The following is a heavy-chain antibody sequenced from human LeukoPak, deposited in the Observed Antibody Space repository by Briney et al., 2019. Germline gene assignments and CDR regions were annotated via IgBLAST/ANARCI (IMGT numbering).Heavy chain of an antibody. CDR2: TYYKSKWYN. CDR1: GDSVSSNSAT. V-gene: IGHV6-1*01. J-gene: IGHJ4*02. D-gene: IGHD3-22*01. Sequence: SQTLSLTCVISGDSVSSNSATWNWIRQSPLRGLEWLGRTYYKSKWYNEYAISVKSRITINPDTSKNQFSLHLNSVTAADTTVYYCAGGGDSGGYYYPMFDYWGQGTLVTVSS. CDR3: AGGGDSGGYYYPMFDY.